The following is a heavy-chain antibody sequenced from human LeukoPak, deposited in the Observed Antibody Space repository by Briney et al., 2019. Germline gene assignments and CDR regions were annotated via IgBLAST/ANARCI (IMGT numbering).Heavy chain of an antibody. D-gene: IGHD3-16*01. CDR2: ISSSSSYI. CDR3: ARDPTYYDYVWGSSLIYGMDV. CDR1: GFTFSSYS. J-gene: IGHJ6*02. V-gene: IGHV3-21*01. Sequence: PGGSLRLSCAASGFTFSSYSMNWVRQAPGEGLEWVSSISSSSSYIYYADSVKGRFTISRDNAKNSLYLQMNSLRAEDTAVYYCARDPTYYDYVWGSSLIYGMDVWGQGTTVTVSS.